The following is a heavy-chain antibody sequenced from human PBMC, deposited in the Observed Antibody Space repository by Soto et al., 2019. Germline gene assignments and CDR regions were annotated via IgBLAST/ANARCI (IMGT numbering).Heavy chain of an antibody. J-gene: IGHJ1*01. CDR3: VKDESINWYSGHFRH. CDR1: GFTFDDYA. Sequence: EVQLVESGGGLVQPGRSLRLSCAASGFTFDDYAMHWVRQVPGKGLEWVSGINWNSGSIGYADSVKGRFAISRDNAKNSLHLQMNSLRAEDTACYYCVKDESINWYSGHFRHWGQGTLVTGSS. CDR2: INWNSGSI. V-gene: IGHV3-9*01. D-gene: IGHD6-13*01.